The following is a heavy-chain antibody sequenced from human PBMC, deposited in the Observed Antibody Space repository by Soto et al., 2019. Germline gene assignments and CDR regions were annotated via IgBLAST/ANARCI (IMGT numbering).Heavy chain of an antibody. J-gene: IGHJ3*02. Sequence: QVQLQESGPGLVKPSQTLSLTCIVSGDSISSGDYYWSWIRQPPGKGLEWIGNIYYSGSTYYNPSLXXRXTXXVATSKNQFSLRLSSVTAADTAVYYCARDVGAFHIWGQGTMVTVSS. D-gene: IGHD1-26*01. CDR1: GDSISSGDYY. V-gene: IGHV4-30-4*01. CDR3: ARDVGAFHI. CDR2: IYYSGST.